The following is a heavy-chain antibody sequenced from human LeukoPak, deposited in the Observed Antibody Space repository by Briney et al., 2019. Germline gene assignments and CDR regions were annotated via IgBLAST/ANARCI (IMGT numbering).Heavy chain of an antibody. CDR3: AKGYSSGWTPFDY. CDR1: GFTIDIHA. J-gene: IGHJ4*02. D-gene: IGHD6-19*01. V-gene: IGHV3-23*01. Sequence: GGSLRLSCAASGFTIDIHAMSWVRQVPGKGLEWVSGISDSGTITKYADSVKGRFTISRDNSKNTVYLQMNSLRVEDAATYYCAKGYSSGWTPFDYWGQGSLVTVSS. CDR2: ISDSGTIT.